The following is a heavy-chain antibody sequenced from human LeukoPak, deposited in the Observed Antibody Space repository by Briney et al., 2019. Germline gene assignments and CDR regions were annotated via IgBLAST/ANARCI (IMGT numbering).Heavy chain of an antibody. CDR2: ISGSGGNT. Sequence: GGSLRRSCAASGFIFSSYAMSWVRQAPGKGLECVSTISGSGGNTYYADSVKGRFTISRDNSKNTLYLQMNSLGAEDTAVYYCAKSSGNYAYWGQGTLVTVSS. CDR3: AKSSGNYAY. J-gene: IGHJ4*02. CDR1: GFIFSSYA. D-gene: IGHD1-26*01. V-gene: IGHV3-23*01.